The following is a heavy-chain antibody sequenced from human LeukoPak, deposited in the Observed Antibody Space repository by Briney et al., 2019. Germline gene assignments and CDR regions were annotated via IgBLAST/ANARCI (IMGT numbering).Heavy chain of an antibody. CDR2: IYPGDSDT. D-gene: IGHD3-9*01. V-gene: IGHV5-51*01. CDR3: ARTNILTGYSAFDY. CDR1: GYRFTSYW. J-gene: IGHJ4*02. Sequence: KCGESLKISCKGSGYRFTSYWIGWVRQMPGKGLEWMGIIYPGDSDTRYSPSFQGLVTISVDKSISTAYLQWSSLKASDTAMYYCARTNILTGYSAFDYWGQGTLVTVSS.